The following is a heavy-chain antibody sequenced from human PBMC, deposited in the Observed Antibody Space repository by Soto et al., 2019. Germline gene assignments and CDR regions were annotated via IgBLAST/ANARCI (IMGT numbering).Heavy chain of an antibody. J-gene: IGHJ4*02. CDR1: GYAFTTYG. CDR2: ISAHNGNT. V-gene: IGHV1-18*01. D-gene: IGHD1-1*01. CDR3: ARGRYGDY. Sequence: QVHLVQSGAEVKKPGASVKVSCQASGYAFTTYGITWVRQAPGQGLEWMGWISAHNGNTNYAQKLQGRVTVTRDTSPSPAYMELRSLRSDDTAMYYCARGRYGDYWGQGALVTVSS.